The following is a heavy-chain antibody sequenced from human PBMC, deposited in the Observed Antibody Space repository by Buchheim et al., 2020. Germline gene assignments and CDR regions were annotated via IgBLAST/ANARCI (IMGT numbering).Heavy chain of an antibody. D-gene: IGHD6-6*01. J-gene: IGHJ6*02. CDR1: GFTFSSYF. CDR2: IRYDGNNK. Sequence: QVQLVESGGGVVQPGRSLRLSCVASGFTFSSYFMHWVRQAPGKGLEWVAFIRYDGNNKYYGDSVKGRFTISRDHSKNTLYLQMNSLRAEDTAVYYCAKDMEIGSSPHYYYYGMDVWGQGTT. CDR3: AKDMEIGSSPHYYYYGMDV. V-gene: IGHV3-30*02.